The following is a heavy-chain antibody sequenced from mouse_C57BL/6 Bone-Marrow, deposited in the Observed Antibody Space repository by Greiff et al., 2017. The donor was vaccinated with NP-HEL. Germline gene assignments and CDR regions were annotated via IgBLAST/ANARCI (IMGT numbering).Heavy chain of an antibody. J-gene: IGHJ1*03. CDR1: GYTFTSYW. CDR3: ARRDKLGHWYFDV. CDR2: IDPSDSYT. Sequence: QVQLQQPGAELVMPGASVKLSCKASGYTFTSYWMHWVKQRPGQGLEWIGEIDPSDSYTNYNQKFKGKSTLTVDKSYSTAYMQLSSLTSEDSAVYYCARRDKLGHWYFDVWGTGTTVTVSS. V-gene: IGHV1-69*01. D-gene: IGHD4-1*01.